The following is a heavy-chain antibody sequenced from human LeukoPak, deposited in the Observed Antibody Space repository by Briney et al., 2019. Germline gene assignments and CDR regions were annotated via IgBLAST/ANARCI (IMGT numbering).Heavy chain of an antibody. J-gene: IGHJ4*02. CDR2: ISYDGSNK. Sequence: GGSLRLSCAASGFTFSSYAMHWVRQAPGKGLEWVAVISYDGSNKYYADSMKGRFTISRDNSKNTLYLQMNSLRAEDTAVYYCAKARNSGQWLGDIDYWGQGTLVTVSS. CDR3: AKARNSGQWLGDIDY. CDR1: GFTFSSYA. V-gene: IGHV3-30-3*01. D-gene: IGHD6-19*01.